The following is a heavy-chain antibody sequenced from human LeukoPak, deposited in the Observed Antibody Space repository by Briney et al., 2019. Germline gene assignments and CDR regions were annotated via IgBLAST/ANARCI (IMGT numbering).Heavy chain of an antibody. CDR2: INHSGST. J-gene: IGHJ4*02. CDR3: ARATVTTYRHRSKYYFDY. Sequence: SETLSLTCAVYGGSFSGYYWSWIRQPPGKGLEWIGEINHSGSTNYNPSLKSRVTISVDTSKNQFSLKLSSVTAADTAVYYCARATVTTYRHRSKYYFDYWGQGTLVTVSS. D-gene: IGHD4-17*01. CDR1: GGSFSGYY. V-gene: IGHV4-34*01.